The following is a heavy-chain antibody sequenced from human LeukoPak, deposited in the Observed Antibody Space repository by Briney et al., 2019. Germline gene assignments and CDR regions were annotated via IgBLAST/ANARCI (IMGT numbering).Heavy chain of an antibody. CDR2: INPSGGST. V-gene: IGHV1-46*01. D-gene: IGHD3-10*01. J-gene: IGHJ5*02. Sequence: GASVKASCKASGYTFTSYYMHWVRQAPGQGLEWMGIINPSGGSTSYAQKFQGRVTMTRDTSTSTVYMELSSLRSEDTAVYYCARDRRRRTMVRGVIDWFDPWGQGTLVTVSS. CDR1: GYTFTSYY. CDR3: ARDRRRRTMVRGVIDWFDP.